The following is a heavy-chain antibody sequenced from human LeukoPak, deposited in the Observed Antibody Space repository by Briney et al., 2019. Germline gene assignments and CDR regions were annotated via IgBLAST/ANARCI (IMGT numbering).Heavy chain of an antibody. J-gene: IGHJ4*02. CDR2: TSSDLNVK. Sequence: GGSLGLSCAASGFTFRNYVIHWVRQAPGKGLEWVAVTSSDLNVKLYADSVKGRFTISRDNSRSTLYLHMNSLRAEDTAVYFCAYYDSSGYYYGRLRYWGQGTPVTVSS. D-gene: IGHD3-22*01. CDR3: AYYDSSGYYYGRLRY. CDR1: GFTFRNYV. V-gene: IGHV3-30-3*01.